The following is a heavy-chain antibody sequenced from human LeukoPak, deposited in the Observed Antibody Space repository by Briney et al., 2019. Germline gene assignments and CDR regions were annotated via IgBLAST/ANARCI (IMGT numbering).Heavy chain of an antibody. CDR3: ARDLVVAARARHAFDI. D-gene: IGHD2-15*01. CDR2: IKTDGSEK. CDR1: GFTFSNYW. V-gene: IGHV3-7*01. Sequence: GGSLRLSCEGSGFTFSNYWMTWVRQAPGKGLEWVANIKTDGSEKHYADSVEGRFTISRDNAKNSLYLQMNSLRAEDTAVYYCARDLVVAARARHAFDIWGQGTMVTVSS. J-gene: IGHJ3*02.